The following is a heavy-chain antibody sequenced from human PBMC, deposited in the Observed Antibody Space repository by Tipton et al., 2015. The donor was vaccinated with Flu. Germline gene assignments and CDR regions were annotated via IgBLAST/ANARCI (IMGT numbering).Heavy chain of an antibody. Sequence: QLVQSGGGVVQPGGSLRLSCAASGFTFSTYAMSWVRQAPGKGLEWVSSISGGGGTTYFADSVKGRFTISRDNLKNTLFLQMNSLRAEDTALYYCAKVIPELVAGLDYWGQGTLVTVSS. CDR3: AKVIPELVAGLDY. V-gene: IGHV3-23*04. CDR2: ISGGGGTT. CDR1: GFTFSTYA. J-gene: IGHJ4*02. D-gene: IGHD6-19*01.